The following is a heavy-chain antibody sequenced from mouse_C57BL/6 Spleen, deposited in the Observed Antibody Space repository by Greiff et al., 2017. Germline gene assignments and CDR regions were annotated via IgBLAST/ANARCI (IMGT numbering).Heavy chain of an antibody. CDR2: IDPSDSAT. J-gene: IGHJ1*03. D-gene: IGHD1-1*01. Sequence: QVQLQQSGAELVRPGSSVKLSCKASGYTFTSYWMHWVEQRPIQGLEWIGNIDPSDSATHYNQKFKDKATLTVDKSSSTAYMQISSLTSEDSAVYYCARVVAAVGYFDGWGTGTTVTVSS. CDR1: GYTFTSYW. CDR3: ARVVAAVGYFDG. V-gene: IGHV1-52*01.